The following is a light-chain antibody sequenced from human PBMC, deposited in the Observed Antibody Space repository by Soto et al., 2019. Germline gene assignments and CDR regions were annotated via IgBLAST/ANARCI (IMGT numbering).Light chain of an antibody. V-gene: IGKV1-39*01. CDR2: DAS. Sequence: DIQMTQSPSSLSASVGDRVTISCRASQTVISYLNWYQQKPGKAPKLLIYDASSLHSGVPSRFSGSGSGTDFTLTISSLQPEDFATYYCQHSYSTPLTFAGGTKV. J-gene: IGKJ4*01. CDR1: QTVISY. CDR3: QHSYSTPLT.